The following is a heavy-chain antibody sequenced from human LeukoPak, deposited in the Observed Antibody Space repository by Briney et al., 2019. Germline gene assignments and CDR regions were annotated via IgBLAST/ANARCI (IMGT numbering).Heavy chain of an antibody. Sequence: PGGSLRLSCAASGFTFDDYGMSWVRRAPGKGLEWVSSISSSSSYIYYADSVKGRFTISRDNAKNSLYLQMNSLRAEDTAVYYCARDWSSSGSYFGSYWYFDLWGRGTLVTVSS. V-gene: IGHV3-21*01. D-gene: IGHD1-26*01. CDR3: ARDWSSSGSYFGSYWYFDL. CDR1: GFTFDDYG. J-gene: IGHJ2*01. CDR2: ISSSSSYI.